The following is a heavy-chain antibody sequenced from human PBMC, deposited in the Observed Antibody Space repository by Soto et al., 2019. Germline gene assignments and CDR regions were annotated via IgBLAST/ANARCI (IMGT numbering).Heavy chain of an antibody. V-gene: IGHV5-10-1*01. CDR3: ATQGSSSSENSYYYYGMDV. J-gene: IGHJ6*02. D-gene: IGHD6-6*01. Sequence: GESLKISCKGAGYNFTNYWISWVRQMPGKGLEWMGRIYPSDSYTNYSPSFQGHVTISPYKSISTAYLQCSRLQASDTAMYYCATQGSSSSENSYYYYGMDVSGQGTTLTVPS. CDR2: IYPSDSYT. CDR1: GYNFTNYW.